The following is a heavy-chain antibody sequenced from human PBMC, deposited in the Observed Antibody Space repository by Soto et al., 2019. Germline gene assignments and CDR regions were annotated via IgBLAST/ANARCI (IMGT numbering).Heavy chain of an antibody. J-gene: IGHJ6*02. CDR1: GGSISSYY. V-gene: IGHV4-59*01. Sequence: PSETLSLTCTVSGGSISSYYWSWIRQPPGKGLEWIGYIYYIGSTNYNPSLKSRVTISVDTSKNQFSLKLSSVTAADTAVYYCARGGRGYYGMDVWGQGTTVTVSS. D-gene: IGHD1-26*01. CDR2: IYYIGST. CDR3: ARGGRGYYGMDV.